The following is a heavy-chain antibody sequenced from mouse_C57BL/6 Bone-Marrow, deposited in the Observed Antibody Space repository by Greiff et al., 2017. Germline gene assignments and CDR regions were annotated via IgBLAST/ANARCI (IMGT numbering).Heavy chain of an antibody. J-gene: IGHJ2*01. CDR3: ARSHFPNYYGSSSANWDY. D-gene: IGHD1-1*01. V-gene: IGHV1-69*01. CDR2: IDPSDSYT. CDR1: GYTFTSYW. Sequence: QVQLKQPGAELVMPGASVKLSCKASGYTFTSYWMHWVKQRPGQGLEWIGEIDPSDSYTNYNQKFKGKSTFTVDKSPSTAYMQLSSLTSEDSAVYYCARSHFPNYYGSSSANWDYWGQGTTLTVSS.